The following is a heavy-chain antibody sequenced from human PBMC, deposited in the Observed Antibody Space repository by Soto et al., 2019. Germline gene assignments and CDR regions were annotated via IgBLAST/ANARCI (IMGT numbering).Heavy chain of an antibody. Sequence: QVQLVQSGAEVKKPGASVKVSCKSSGYTFTDYYMHWVRQAPGQGLEWLGWVNPNSGDTQYAQKFQAWVTMTRDTSISTAYMELSRLRSDDTAVYYCARIGTSVRYYDAFDLWGQGTMVTVSS. CDR1: GYTFTDYY. CDR3: ARIGTSVRYYDAFDL. V-gene: IGHV1-2*04. D-gene: IGHD1-26*01. J-gene: IGHJ3*01. CDR2: VNPNSGDT.